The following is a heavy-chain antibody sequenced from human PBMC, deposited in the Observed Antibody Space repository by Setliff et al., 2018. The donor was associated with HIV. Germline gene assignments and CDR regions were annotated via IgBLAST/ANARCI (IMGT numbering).Heavy chain of an antibody. CDR3: AREHDSLTGYSFDF. V-gene: IGHV1-18*01. D-gene: IGHD3-9*01. Sequence: ASVKVSCKASGYNFTNYGIGWVRQAPGQGLEYLGWIGTYSGNTDYAQSVQGRVTMTRDTSASTAYMELSSLRSEDTAVYYCAREHDSLTGYSFDFWGQGTLVTVSS. CDR1: GYNFTNYG. J-gene: IGHJ4*02. CDR2: IGTYSGNT.